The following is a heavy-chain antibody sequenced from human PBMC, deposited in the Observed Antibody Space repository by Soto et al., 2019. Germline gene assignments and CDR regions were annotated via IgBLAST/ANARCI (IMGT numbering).Heavy chain of an antibody. CDR3: ARDSSSLAFDI. D-gene: IGHD6-6*01. V-gene: IGHV1-69*02. CDR2: IIPILGIA. Sequence: QVQLVQSGAEVQKPGSSVKVSCKASGGTFSSYTISWVRQAPGQGLEWMGRIIPILGIANYAQKFQGRVTITADKSTSTAYMELSSLRSEDTAVYYCARDSSSLAFDIWGQGTMVTVSS. CDR1: GGTFSSYT. J-gene: IGHJ3*02.